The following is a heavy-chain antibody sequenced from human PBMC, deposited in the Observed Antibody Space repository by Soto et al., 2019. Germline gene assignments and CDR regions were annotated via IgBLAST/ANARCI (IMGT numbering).Heavy chain of an antibody. J-gene: IGHJ5*02. CDR1: GFTFSSYG. D-gene: IGHD6-19*01. Sequence: QVQLVESGGGVVQPGRSLRLSCAASGFTFSSYGMHRVRQAPGKGLEWVAVISYDGSNKYYADSVKGRFTISRDNSKNTLYLQMNSLRAEDTAVYYCAKEAGIAVAGQGAWFDPWGQGTLVTVSS. CDR3: AKEAGIAVAGQGAWFDP. V-gene: IGHV3-30*18. CDR2: ISYDGSNK.